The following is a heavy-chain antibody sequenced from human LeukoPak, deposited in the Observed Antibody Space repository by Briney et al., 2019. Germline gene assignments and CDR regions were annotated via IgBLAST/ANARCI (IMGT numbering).Heavy chain of an antibody. V-gene: IGHV4-31*03. J-gene: IGHJ5*02. Sequence: PSETLSLTCIVSGASMNNADYYWTWIRHLPEKGLEWIGYIHYSGTTYYHPSLKSRLSMSIDRSKNHLSLRLSSVTAADTAIYYCARGRSSMRSTNFFDPWGQGTLVTVSS. D-gene: IGHD2-2*01. CDR3: ARGRSSMRSTNFFDP. CDR1: GASMNNADYY. CDR2: IHYSGTT.